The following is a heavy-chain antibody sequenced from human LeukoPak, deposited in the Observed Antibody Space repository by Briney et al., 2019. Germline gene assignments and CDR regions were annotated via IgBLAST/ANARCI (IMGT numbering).Heavy chain of an antibody. CDR2: INHSGST. Sequence: SETLSLTCAVYGGSFSGYYWSWIRHPPGKGLEWNGEINHSGSTNYNPSLKSRVTISVNTSKHQFSLKLSSVPAADTAVYYCARQSSGLNWFDPWGQGTLVTVSS. CDR1: GGSFSGYY. D-gene: IGHD2-15*01. V-gene: IGHV4-34*01. CDR3: ARQSSGLNWFDP. J-gene: IGHJ5*02.